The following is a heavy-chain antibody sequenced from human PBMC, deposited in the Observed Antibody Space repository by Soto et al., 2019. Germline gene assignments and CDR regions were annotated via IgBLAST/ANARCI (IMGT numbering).Heavy chain of an antibody. CDR2: IIPIFGTA. CDR3: SYDFWSGAGYYYYGMDV. D-gene: IGHD3-3*01. J-gene: IGHJ6*02. CDR1: GGTFRRYA. Sequence: GASVKVSCKASGGTFRRYAISWVRQAAGQGLEWMGGIIPIFGTANYAQKFQGRVTITADESTSTAYMELSSLRSEDTAVYYCSYDFWSGAGYYYYGMDVWGQGTTVTVSS. V-gene: IGHV1-69*13.